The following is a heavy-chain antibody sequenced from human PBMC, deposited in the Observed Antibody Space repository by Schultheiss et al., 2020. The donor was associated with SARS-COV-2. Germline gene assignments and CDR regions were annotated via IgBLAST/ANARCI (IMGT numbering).Heavy chain of an antibody. CDR2: ISYDGSNK. CDR1: GFTFSSYD. Sequence: GGSLRLSCAASGFTFSSYDMHWVRQAPGKGLEWVAVISYDGSNKYYADSVKGRFTISRDNSKNTLYLQMNSLRAEDTAVYYFARCYDSSGYYDYWGQGTLVTVSS. V-gene: IGHV3-30*19. CDR3: ARCYDSSGYYDY. J-gene: IGHJ4*02. D-gene: IGHD3-22*01.